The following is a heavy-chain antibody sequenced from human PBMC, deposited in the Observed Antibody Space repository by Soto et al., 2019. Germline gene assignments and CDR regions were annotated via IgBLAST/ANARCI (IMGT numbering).Heavy chain of an antibody. Sequence: PGWSLKISCAASGVTFSDYYMSWIRQAPGKGLEWVSYISSSGSSIYYADSVKGRFTISRDNAKNSLYLQMNSLRAEDTAVYYCARDLNYYDSSGYRRPPDVWGQGTTFTGSS. CDR3: ARDLNYYDSSGYRRPPDV. V-gene: IGHV3-11*01. D-gene: IGHD3-22*01. CDR1: GVTFSDYY. J-gene: IGHJ6*02. CDR2: ISSSGSSI.